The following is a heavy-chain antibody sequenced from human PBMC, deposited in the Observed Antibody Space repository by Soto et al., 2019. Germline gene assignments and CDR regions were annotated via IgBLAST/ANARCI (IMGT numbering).Heavy chain of an antibody. V-gene: IGHV1-69*01. D-gene: IGHD3-10*01. CDR1: GVSFNNNG. CDR2: VSPPFRTS. CDR3: ARVLYYGSGSYSPYGMDV. J-gene: IGHJ6*02. Sequence: QVQPVQSGAEVKKPGSSVKVSCKTSGVSFNNNGIGWVRQAPGHGLEWMGGVSPPFRTSNYARKFQVRISITADASTGTVNMELTSLTSEDTAQYYCARVLYYGSGSYSPYGMDVWGQGTTVTVSS.